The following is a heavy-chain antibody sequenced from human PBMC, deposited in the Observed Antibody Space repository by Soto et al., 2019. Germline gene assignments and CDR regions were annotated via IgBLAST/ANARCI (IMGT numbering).Heavy chain of an antibody. J-gene: IGHJ3*02. D-gene: IGHD2-15*01. CDR3: AGLIVVVVAARNVVAFDI. Sequence: SETLSLTCTVSGGSISSSSYYWGWIRQPPGKGLEWIGSIYYSGSTYYNPSLKSRVTISVDTSKNQFSLKLSSVTAADTAVYYCAGLIVVVVAARNVVAFDIWGQGTMVT. CDR2: IYYSGST. V-gene: IGHV4-39*01. CDR1: GGSISSSSYY.